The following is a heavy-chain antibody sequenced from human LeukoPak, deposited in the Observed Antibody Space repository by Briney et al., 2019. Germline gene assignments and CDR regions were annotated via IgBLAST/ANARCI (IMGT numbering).Heavy chain of an antibody. V-gene: IGHV1-2*02. CDR1: GSTFTGLF. CDR2: INPNIGAT. CDR3: ARGQLTDDLDY. J-gene: IGHJ4*02. Sequence: GASVKVSCKASGSTFTGLFMHWVRQAPGQGLEWIGWINPNIGATKYARKFQGRVTMTRDTSISTAYMEVSRLRSDDTAVYYCARGQLTDDLDYWGQGTLVTVSS. D-gene: IGHD1-14*01.